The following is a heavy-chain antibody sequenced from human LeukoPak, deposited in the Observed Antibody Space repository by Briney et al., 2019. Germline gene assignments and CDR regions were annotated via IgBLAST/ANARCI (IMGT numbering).Heavy chain of an antibody. V-gene: IGHV3-11*04. D-gene: IGHD3-3*01. CDR2: ISSSGSTI. J-gene: IGHJ4*02. CDR1: GFTLSDYY. CDR3: AKDTYYDFWSGYRGGFDY. Sequence: GGSLRLSCAASGFTLSDYYMSWIRQAPGKGLEWVSYISSSGSTIYYADSVKGRFTISRDNAKNTLYLQMNSLRAEDTAVYYCAKDTYYDFWSGYRGGFDYWGQGTLVTVSS.